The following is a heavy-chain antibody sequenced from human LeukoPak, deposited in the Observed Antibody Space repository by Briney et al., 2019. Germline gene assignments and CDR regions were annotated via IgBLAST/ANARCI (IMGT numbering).Heavy chain of an antibody. CDR1: GFTFDDYA. CDR3: ARSNYVLRFLEWYAFDI. CDR2: ISSSSSTI. Sequence: PGRSLRLSCAASGFTFDDYAMHWVRQAPGKGLEWVSYISSSSSTIYYADSVKGRFTISRDNAKNSLYLQMNSLRAEDTAVYYCARSNYVLRFLEWYAFDIWGQGTMVTVSS. J-gene: IGHJ3*02. D-gene: IGHD3-3*01. V-gene: IGHV3-48*01.